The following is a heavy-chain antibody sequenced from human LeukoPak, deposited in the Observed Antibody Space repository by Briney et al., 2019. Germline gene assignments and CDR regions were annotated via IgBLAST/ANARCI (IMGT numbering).Heavy chain of an antibody. CDR1: GFIVSSNY. J-gene: IGHJ4*02. Sequence: GGSLRLSCAASGFIVSSNYMSWVRQAPGKGLEWVSFISTSSSHIYYADSVKGRFTISRDNARNSVSLQMNSLRAEDTAVYYCARQVSGYGSGSFYFDYWGQGMLVTVSS. CDR2: ISTSSSHI. D-gene: IGHD3-10*01. V-gene: IGHV3-21*01. CDR3: ARQVSGYGSGSFYFDY.